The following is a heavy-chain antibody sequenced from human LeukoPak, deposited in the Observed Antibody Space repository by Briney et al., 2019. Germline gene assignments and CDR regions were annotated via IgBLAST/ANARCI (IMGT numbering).Heavy chain of an antibody. J-gene: IGHJ3*02. CDR3: ATEKHVDIVATGGAFDI. Sequence: ASVKVSCKVSGYTLTELAMHWVRQAPGKGLERMGGFDHEDGETVYAQKFQGRVTMSEDTSTDTAFMELSSLRSEDTAVYYCATEKHVDIVATGGAFDIWGQGTMVTVSS. CDR2: FDHEDGET. V-gene: IGHV1-24*01. CDR1: GYTLTELA. D-gene: IGHD5-12*01.